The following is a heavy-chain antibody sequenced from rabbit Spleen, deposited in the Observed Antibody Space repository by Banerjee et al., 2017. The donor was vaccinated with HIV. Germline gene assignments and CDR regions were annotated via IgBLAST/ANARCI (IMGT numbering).Heavy chain of an antibody. CDR2: IYAGYSDST. Sequence: QSLEESGGDLVKPEGSLTLTCTASGFSFSSSYYMCWVRQAPGKGLECVACIYAGYSDSTYYASWAKGRFTISKTSSTTVTLQMTSLTAADTATYFCARGSATMTMVITGYYLNLWGQGTLVTVS. D-gene: IGHD2-1*01. J-gene: IGHJ4*01. V-gene: IGHV1S40*01. CDR1: GFSFSSSYY. CDR3: ARGSATMTMVITGYYLNL.